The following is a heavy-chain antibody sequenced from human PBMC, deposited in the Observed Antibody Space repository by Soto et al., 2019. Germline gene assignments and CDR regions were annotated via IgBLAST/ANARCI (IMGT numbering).Heavy chain of an antibody. D-gene: IGHD2-2*01. V-gene: IGHV3-21*01. CDR1: GFTFSSYS. J-gene: IGHJ4*02. Sequence: PGGSLRLSCAASGFTFSSYSMNWVRQAPGKGLEWVSSISSSSSYIYYADSVKGRFTISRDNAKNSLYLQMNSLRAEDTAVYYCARGVPEGEASDYWGQGTLVAVCS. CDR2: ISSSSSYI. CDR3: ARGVPEGEASDY.